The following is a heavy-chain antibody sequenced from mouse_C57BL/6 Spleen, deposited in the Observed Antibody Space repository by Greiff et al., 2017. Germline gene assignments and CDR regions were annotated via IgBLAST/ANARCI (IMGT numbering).Heavy chain of an antibody. V-gene: IGHV5-4*01. Sequence: EVKLQESGGGLVKPGGSLKLSCAASGFTFSSYAMSWVRQTPETRLEWVANISDGGSYTYYPDNVKGRFTISRDNAKNNLYLQMSHLKSEDTAVYYCARDLTTWFAYWGQGTLVTVSA. CDR3: ARDLTTWFAY. CDR2: ISDGGSYT. D-gene: IGHD2-13*01. J-gene: IGHJ3*01. CDR1: GFTFSSYA.